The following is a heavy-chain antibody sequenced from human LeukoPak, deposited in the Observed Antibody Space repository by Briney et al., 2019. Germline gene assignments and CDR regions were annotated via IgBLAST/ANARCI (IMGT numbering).Heavy chain of an antibody. CDR3: AKDKNRATVVTFYYYGMDV. CDR1: GFTFSSYA. Sequence: GGSLRLSCAASGFTFSSYAMSWVRQAPGKGLEWVSAISGSDGSTYYADSVKGRFTISRDNSKNTLYLQMSSLRAEDTAVYYCAKDKNRATVVTFYYYGMDVWGQGTTVTVSS. V-gene: IGHV3-23*01. J-gene: IGHJ6*02. CDR2: ISGSDGST. D-gene: IGHD4-23*01.